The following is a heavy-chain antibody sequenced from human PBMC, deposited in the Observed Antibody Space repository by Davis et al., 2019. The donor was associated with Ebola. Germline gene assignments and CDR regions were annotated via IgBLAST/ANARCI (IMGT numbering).Heavy chain of an antibody. CDR2: MNPNSGNT. J-gene: IGHJ4*02. CDR3: ARDPGRGSYSDFDY. V-gene: IGHV1-8*01. Sequence: AASVKVSCKASGYTFTSYDINWVRQATGQGLEWMGWMNPNSGNTGYAQKLQGRVTMTTDTSTSTAYMELRSLRSDDTAVYYCARDPGRGSYSDFDYWGQGTLVTVSS. D-gene: IGHD1-26*01. CDR1: GYTFTSYD.